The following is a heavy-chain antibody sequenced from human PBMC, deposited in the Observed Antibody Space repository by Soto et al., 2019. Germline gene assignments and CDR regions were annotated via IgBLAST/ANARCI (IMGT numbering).Heavy chain of an antibody. CDR3: ARGGPGRDGYNTPFDY. CDR2: IYSGGST. V-gene: IGHV3-53*01. J-gene: IGHJ4*02. Sequence: PGGSLRLSCAASGFTVSSNYMSWVRRAPGEGLEWVSVIYSGGSTYYADSVKGRFTISRDNSKNTLYLQMNSLRAEDTAVYYCARGGPGRDGYNTPFDYWGQGTLVTV. CDR1: GFTVSSNY. D-gene: IGHD5-12*01.